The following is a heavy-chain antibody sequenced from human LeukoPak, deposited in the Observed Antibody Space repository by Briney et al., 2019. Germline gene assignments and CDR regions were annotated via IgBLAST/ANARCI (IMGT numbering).Heavy chain of an antibody. D-gene: IGHD2-2*01. CDR3: ARRSTTAGTEYAFDI. V-gene: IGHV4-59*08. Sequence: PSETLSLTCTVSGGSISSYYWSWIRQPPGKGLEWIGYIYYSGSTNYNPSLKSRVTISVDTSKNQFSLKLSSVTAADTAVYYCARRSTTAGTEYAFDIWGQGTMVTVSS. J-gene: IGHJ3*02. CDR2: IYYSGST. CDR1: GGSISSYY.